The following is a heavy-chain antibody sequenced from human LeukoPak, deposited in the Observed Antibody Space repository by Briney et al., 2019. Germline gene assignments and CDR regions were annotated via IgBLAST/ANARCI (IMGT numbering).Heavy chain of an antibody. CDR3: ASLRERSYYARGFDY. D-gene: IGHD1-26*01. CDR2: IYYSGST. CDR1: GGSISSSSYY. V-gene: IGHV4-39*01. J-gene: IGHJ4*02. Sequence: PSETLSLTCTVSGGSISSSSYYWGWIRQPPGEGLEWIGSIYYSGSTYYNPSLKSRVTISVDTSKNQFSLKLSSVTAAATAVYYCASLRERSYYARGFDYWGQGTLVTVSS.